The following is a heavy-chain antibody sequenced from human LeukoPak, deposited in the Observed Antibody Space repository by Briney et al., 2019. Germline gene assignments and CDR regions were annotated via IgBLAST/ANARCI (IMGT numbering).Heavy chain of an antibody. Sequence: SETLSLTCTVSGGSISSYYWSWIRQPPGKGLEWIGYIYYSGSTNYNPSLKSRVTISVDTSKNQFSLKLSSVTAAATAVYYCARSIGGSELGDAFDIWGQGTMVTVSS. CDR3: ARSIGGSELGDAFDI. CDR1: GGSISSYY. J-gene: IGHJ3*02. D-gene: IGHD2-15*01. CDR2: IYYSGST. V-gene: IGHV4-59*01.